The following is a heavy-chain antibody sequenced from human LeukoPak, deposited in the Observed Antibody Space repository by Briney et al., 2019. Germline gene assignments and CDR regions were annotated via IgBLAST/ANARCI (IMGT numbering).Heavy chain of an antibody. D-gene: IGHD3-22*01. CDR3: ARVMGPLDYYDSSGYGHAFDI. J-gene: IGHJ3*02. V-gene: IGHV4-39*07. CDR1: GGSISSSSYY. CDR2: IYYSGST. Sequence: SETLSLTCTVSGGSISSSSYYWGWIRQPPGKGLEWIGSIYYSGSTYYNPSLKSRVTISVDTSKNQFSLKLNSVTAADTAVYYCARVMGPLDYYDSSGYGHAFDIWGQGTMVTVSS.